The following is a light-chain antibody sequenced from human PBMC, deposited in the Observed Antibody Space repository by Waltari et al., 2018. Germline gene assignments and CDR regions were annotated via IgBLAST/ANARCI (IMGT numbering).Light chain of an antibody. V-gene: IGLV1-44*01. CDR1: SSDIGSNT. Sequence: QSVLTQPPSASGTPGQRATISCSGSSSDIGSNTVNWYQQLPGTAPTLLIYSNNPRPSGVPDRSSGSKSGTSASLAISGLQSADEADYYCAAWDDSLNGVVFGGGTKLTVL. CDR3: AAWDDSLNGVV. J-gene: IGLJ2*01. CDR2: SNN.